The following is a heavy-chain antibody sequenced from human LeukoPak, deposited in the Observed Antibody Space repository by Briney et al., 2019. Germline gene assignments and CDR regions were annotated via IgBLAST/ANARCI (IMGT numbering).Heavy chain of an antibody. D-gene: IGHD3-10*01. CDR1: GGSISSYY. CDR2: IFTSGST. J-gene: IGHJ6*03. V-gene: IGHV4-4*07. CDR3: AREGKITMVRGVIRYYYMDV. Sequence: SETLSLTCTVSGGSISSYYWSWIRQPAGKGLEWIGRIFTSGSTKYNPSLKSRVTISVDTSKNQFSLKLSSVTAADTAVYYCAREGKITMVRGVIRYYYMDVWGKGTTVTISS.